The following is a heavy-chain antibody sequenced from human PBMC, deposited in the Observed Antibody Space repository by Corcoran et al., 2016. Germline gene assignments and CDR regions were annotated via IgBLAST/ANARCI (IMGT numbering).Heavy chain of an antibody. V-gene: IGHV3-23*01. Sequence: EVQLLESGGGLVQPGGSLRLSCAASGFTFSSYAKSWVRQAPGKGLEWVSAISGSGGSTYYADSVKGRFTISRDNSKNTLYLQMNSLRAEDTAVYYCAKDRLGYDFWSGHEGDAFDIWGQGTMVTVSS. D-gene: IGHD3-3*01. CDR2: ISGSGGST. J-gene: IGHJ3*02. CDR3: AKDRLGYDFWSGHEGDAFDI. CDR1: GFTFSSYA.